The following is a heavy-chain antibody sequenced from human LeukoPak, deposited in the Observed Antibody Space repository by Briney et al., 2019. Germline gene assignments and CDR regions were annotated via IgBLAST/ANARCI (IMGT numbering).Heavy chain of an antibody. V-gene: IGHV3-30*02. CDR3: ARSFLMSFGELLSGGFDV. CDR2: IRYDGSNK. Sequence: GGSLRLSCAASGFTFSSYGMHWVRQAPGKGLEWVAFIRYDGSNKYYADSVKGRFTISRDNSKNTLYLQMNSLRAEDTAVYFCARSFLMSFGELLSGGFDVWGQGAMVTVSS. J-gene: IGHJ3*01. CDR1: GFTFSSYG. D-gene: IGHD3-10*01.